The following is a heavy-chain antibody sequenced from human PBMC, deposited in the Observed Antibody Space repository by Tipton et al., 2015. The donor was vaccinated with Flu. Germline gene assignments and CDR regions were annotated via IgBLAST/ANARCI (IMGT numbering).Heavy chain of an antibody. CDR3: AREVRHSYESYGLDV. V-gene: IGHV1-2*02. D-gene: IGHD5-18*01. Sequence: QLVQSGAEVKMPGASVKVSCRPSGYTFTGYLIHWVRQAPGQGLEWVGWINPSNGDTRYGQEFQGSVTLTRDTSTSTVDMELDRLTSVGTAIYYCAREVRHSYESYGLDVWGQGTTVTVS. CDR1: GYTFTGYL. J-gene: IGHJ6*02. CDR2: INPSNGDT.